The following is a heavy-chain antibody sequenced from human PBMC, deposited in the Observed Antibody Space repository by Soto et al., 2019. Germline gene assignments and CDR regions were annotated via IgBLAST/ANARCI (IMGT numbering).Heavy chain of an antibody. V-gene: IGHV1-24*01. CDR2: FDPEDGET. D-gene: IGHD2-15*01. J-gene: IGHJ4*02. CDR1: GYTLTELS. Sequence: QVQLVQSGAEVKKHGASVKVSCKVSGYTLTELSMHWVRQAPGKGLEWMGGFDPEDGETIYAQKFQGRVTMTEDTSTDTAYMELSSLRSEDTAVYYCATGVNCSGGSCYSVFDYWGQGTLVTVSS. CDR3: ATGVNCSGGSCYSVFDY.